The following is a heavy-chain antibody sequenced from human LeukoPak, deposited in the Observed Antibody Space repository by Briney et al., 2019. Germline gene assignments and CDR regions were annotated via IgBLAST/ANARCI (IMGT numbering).Heavy chain of an antibody. CDR1: RFTFSSSW. Sequence: GGSLRLSCAASRFTFSSSWMSWVRQAPGKGLEWGGFIRSKAYGGTTEYAASVKGRFTISRDDSKSIAYLQMNSLKTEDTAVYYCTREKSTNWGSKYYFDYWGQGTLVTVSS. CDR3: TREKSTNWGSKYYFDY. CDR2: IRSKAYGGTT. V-gene: IGHV3-49*04. J-gene: IGHJ4*02. D-gene: IGHD7-27*01.